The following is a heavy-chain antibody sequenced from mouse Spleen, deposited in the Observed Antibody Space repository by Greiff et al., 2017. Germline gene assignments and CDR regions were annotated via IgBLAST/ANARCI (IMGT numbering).Heavy chain of an antibody. J-gene: IGHJ4*01. CDR2: ICRGGST. CDR1: GFSLTSYG. D-gene: IGHD4-1*01. CDR3: AKNWDDYYAMDY. Sequence: VQLQQSGPSLVQPSQCLSITCTASGFSLTSYGVHWVRQSPGKGLEWLGVICRGGSTDYNAAFMSRLSITKDNSKSQVFFKMNSLQADDTAIYYCAKNWDDYYAMDYWGQGTSVTVSS. V-gene: IGHV2-5-1*01.